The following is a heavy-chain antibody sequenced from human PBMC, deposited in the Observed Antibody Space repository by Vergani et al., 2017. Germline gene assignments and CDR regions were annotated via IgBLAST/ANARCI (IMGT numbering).Heavy chain of an antibody. CDR2: IRYDGSNK. CDR3: AGDDYGDGGNWFDP. V-gene: IGHV3-30*02. CDR1: GFTFSSYG. D-gene: IGHD4-17*01. J-gene: IGHJ5*02. Sequence: QVQLVESGGGVVQPGGSLRLSCAASGFTFSSYGMHWVRQAPGKGLEWVAFIRYDGSNKYYADSVKGRFTISSDNAKNSLYLQMNSLRAEDTAVYYCAGDDYGDGGNWFDPWGQGTLVTVSS.